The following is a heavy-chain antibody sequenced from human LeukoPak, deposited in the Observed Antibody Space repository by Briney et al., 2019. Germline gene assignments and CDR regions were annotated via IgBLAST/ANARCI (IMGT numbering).Heavy chain of an antibody. Sequence: SETLSLTCIVSGGSISSGGYYWSWIRQPPGKGLEWIGYIYHSGSTYYNPSLKSRVTISVDTSKNQFSLKLSSVTAADTAVYYCARHGGYSFTKVDYWGQGTLVTVSS. D-gene: IGHD5-18*01. J-gene: IGHJ4*02. CDR1: GGSISSGGYY. CDR3: ARHGGYSFTKVDY. CDR2: IYHSGST. V-gene: IGHV4-30-2*03.